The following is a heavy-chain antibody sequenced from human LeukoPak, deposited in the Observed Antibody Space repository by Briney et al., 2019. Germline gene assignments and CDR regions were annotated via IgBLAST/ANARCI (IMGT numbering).Heavy chain of an antibody. CDR3: ARMSGSYPSEYFQH. D-gene: IGHD1-26*01. V-gene: IGHV4-59*01. CDR1: GGSISRYY. J-gene: IGHJ1*01. CDR2: IHYSGNT. Sequence: PSETLSLTCTVSGGSISRYYWIWIRQPPGKGLEWSGHIHYSGNTNYSPSLKSRVTISVDTSKNQFSLKLSSVTAADTAVYYCARMSGSYPSEYFQHWGQGTLVTVSS.